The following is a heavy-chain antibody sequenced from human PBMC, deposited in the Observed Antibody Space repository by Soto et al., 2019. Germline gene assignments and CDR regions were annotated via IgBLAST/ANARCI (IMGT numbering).Heavy chain of an antibody. J-gene: IGHJ5*02. CDR3: ARHSLALRKNNWFDP. Sequence: SETLSLTCTVSGDSIISSDFSWGWVRQPPGKGLEWIGSIFYLGSSYYNPSLKSRVTMSVDTAKNQFSLRLRSVTAADTALYFCARHSLALRKNNWFDPGGQGIMVTVSS. CDR1: GDSIISSDFS. D-gene: IGHD3-3*02. CDR2: IFYLGSS. V-gene: IGHV4-39*01.